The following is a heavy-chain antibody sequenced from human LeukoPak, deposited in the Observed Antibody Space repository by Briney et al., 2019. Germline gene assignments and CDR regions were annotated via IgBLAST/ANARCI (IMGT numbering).Heavy chain of an antibody. J-gene: IGHJ4*02. V-gene: IGHV3-66*02. CDR2: IYSTGST. CDR1: GFTVSSTY. Sequence: GGSLRLSCAASGFTVSSTYMTWVRQPPGKGLEWVSLIYSTGSTYYADSVKGRFTISRDNSKNTVHLQMNSLRAEDTALYYCARGTYYYDGSGYYAFDHWGQGTLVTVSS. CDR3: ARGTYYYDGSGYYAFDH. D-gene: IGHD3-22*01.